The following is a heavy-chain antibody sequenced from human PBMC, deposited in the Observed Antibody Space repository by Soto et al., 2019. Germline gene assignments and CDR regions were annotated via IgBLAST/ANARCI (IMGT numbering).Heavy chain of an antibody. Sequence: DVQLVQSGGGLVQPGGSLKLSCAASGFTFSGSTVHWVRQASGEGLQWVGRIRSKANDYATTYIASVKGRFTISRDDSRNTEYLQMSDLKTEDTAVYYCTGGYCTGGTCYSGYFQHWGQGALVTVSS. CDR3: TGGYCTGGTCYSGYFQH. V-gene: IGHV3-73*02. CDR2: IRSKANDYAT. D-gene: IGHD2-15*01. J-gene: IGHJ1*01. CDR1: GFTFSGST.